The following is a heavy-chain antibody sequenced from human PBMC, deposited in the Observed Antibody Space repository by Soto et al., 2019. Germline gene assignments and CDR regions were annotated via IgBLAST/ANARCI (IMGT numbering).Heavy chain of an antibody. CDR1: GFTFSSYA. D-gene: IGHD5-18*01. J-gene: IGHJ4*02. V-gene: IGHV3-23*01. CDR2: ISGSGGST. Sequence: GGSLRLSCAASGFTFSSYAMSWVRQAPGKGLEWVSAISGSGGSTYYADSVKGRFTISRDNSKNTLYLQMNSLRAEDTAVYYCAKRPSGGGYSFKLELDYWGQGTLVTVSS. CDR3: AKRPSGGGYSFKLELDY.